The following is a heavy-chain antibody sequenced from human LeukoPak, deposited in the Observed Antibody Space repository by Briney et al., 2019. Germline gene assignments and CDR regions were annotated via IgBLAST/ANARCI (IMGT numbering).Heavy chain of an antibody. CDR1: GFTFSSYS. CDR2: ISSSSSYI. V-gene: IGHV3-21*01. J-gene: IGHJ6*03. Sequence: GGSLRLSCAASGFTFSSYSMNWVRQAPGKGLEWVSSISSSSSYIYYADSVKGRFTISRDNAKNSLYLQMNSLRAEDTAVYYCARDGYSSSWYTHYYYYMDVWGKGTTVTVSS. CDR3: ARDGYSSSWYTHYYYYMDV. D-gene: IGHD6-13*01.